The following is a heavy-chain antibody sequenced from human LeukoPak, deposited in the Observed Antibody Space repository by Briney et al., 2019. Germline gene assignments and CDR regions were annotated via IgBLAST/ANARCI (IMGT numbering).Heavy chain of an antibody. J-gene: IGHJ3*02. CDR3: ARARALWFGEGVAFDI. CDR1: GFTFSGYA. Sequence: PGGSLRLSCAASGFTFSGYAMHWGRQAPGKGLEWVAVISYGGSNKYYADSVKGRFTISRDNSKNTLYLQMNSLRAEDTAVYYCARARALWFGEGVAFDIWGKGTMVPVSS. CDR2: ISYGGSNK. V-gene: IGHV3-30*04. D-gene: IGHD3-10*01.